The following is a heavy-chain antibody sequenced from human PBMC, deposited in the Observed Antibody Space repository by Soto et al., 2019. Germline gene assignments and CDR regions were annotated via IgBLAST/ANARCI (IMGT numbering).Heavy chain of an antibody. CDR2: MNPNSGNT. CDR1: GYTFTSYD. Sequence: QVQLVQSGAEVKKPGASVKVSCKASGYTFTSYDINWVRQATGQGLEWMGWMNPNSGNTGYPQKFQGRVTMTRNTSISTAYMELSRLRFEDTAVYYCARSPPRVERNNYAGGWFDPWGQGTLVTVSS. D-gene: IGHD4-4*01. V-gene: IGHV1-8*01. CDR3: ARSPPRVERNNYAGGWFDP. J-gene: IGHJ5*02.